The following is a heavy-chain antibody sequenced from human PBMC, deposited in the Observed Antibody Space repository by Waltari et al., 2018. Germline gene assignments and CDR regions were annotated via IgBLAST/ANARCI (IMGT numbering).Heavy chain of an antibody. CDR3: ARRSTGITIFGVVNDAFDI. Sequence: QVQLQESGPGLVKPSETLSLTCTVSGGSISSYYWSWIRQPPGKGLEWIGSIYYSGSTYYNPSLKSRVTISVDTSKNQFSLKLSSVTAADTAVYYCARRSTGITIFGVVNDAFDIWGQGTMVTVSS. V-gene: IGHV4-59*12. CDR1: GGSISSYY. D-gene: IGHD3-3*01. CDR2: IYYSGST. J-gene: IGHJ3*02.